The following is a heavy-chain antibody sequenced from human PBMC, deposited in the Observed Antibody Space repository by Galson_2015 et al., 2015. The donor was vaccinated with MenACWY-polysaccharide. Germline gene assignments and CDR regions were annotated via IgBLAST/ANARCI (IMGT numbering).Heavy chain of an antibody. Sequence: FAGSVKGRFTISRDNSKNTLYVQMDSLRAEDTAVYYCAKEMGCTNGVCYMKAFDIWGQGTMVTVSS. CDR3: AKEMGCTNGVCYMKAFDI. D-gene: IGHD2-8*01. J-gene: IGHJ3*02. V-gene: IGHV3-30*02.